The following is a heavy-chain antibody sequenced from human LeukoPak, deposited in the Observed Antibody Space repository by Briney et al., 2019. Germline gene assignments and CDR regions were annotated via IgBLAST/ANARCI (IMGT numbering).Heavy chain of an antibody. CDR1: GFTVSSNY. D-gene: IGHD1-26*01. Sequence: LSCAASGFTVSSNYMSWVRQPPGKGLEWIGYIYHIGTTYFNPSLKSRVTISIDRSKNQFSLNLSSVTAADTAVYFCARGRETGLTSFHSWGQGTLVTVSS. V-gene: IGHV4-30-2*01. CDR3: ARGRETGLTSFHS. J-gene: IGHJ1*01. CDR2: IYHIGTT.